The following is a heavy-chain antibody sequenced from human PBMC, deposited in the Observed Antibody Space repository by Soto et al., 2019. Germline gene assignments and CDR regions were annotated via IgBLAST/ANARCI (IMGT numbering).Heavy chain of an antibody. Sequence: SETLSLTCTVSGGSISSGYYYWSWIRQPPGKGLEWIGYIYYSGSTYYNPSLKSRVTISVDTSKNQFSLKLSSVTAADTAVYYCASRRVETTNFDYWGQGTLVTVSS. V-gene: IGHV4-30-4*01. D-gene: IGHD2-21*02. CDR3: ASRRVETTNFDY. J-gene: IGHJ4*02. CDR2: IYYSGST. CDR1: GGSISSGYYY.